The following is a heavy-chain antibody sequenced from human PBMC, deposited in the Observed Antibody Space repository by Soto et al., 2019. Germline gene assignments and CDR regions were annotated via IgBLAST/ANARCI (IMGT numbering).Heavy chain of an antibody. CDR1: GFTFSSAA. V-gene: IGHV3-15*01. J-gene: IGHJ4*02. Sequence: PGGSLRLSCAASGFTFSSAAMTWVRHAPGKGLEWVGRIKSKTDGGTTDYAAPVKGRFTISSDDSKNTLYLQMNSLKTEDTAVYYCSTESANYYDTSGFNDSYFDYWGRGTLVTVSS. CDR2: IKSKTDGGTT. CDR3: STESANYYDTSGFNDSYFDY. D-gene: IGHD3-22*01.